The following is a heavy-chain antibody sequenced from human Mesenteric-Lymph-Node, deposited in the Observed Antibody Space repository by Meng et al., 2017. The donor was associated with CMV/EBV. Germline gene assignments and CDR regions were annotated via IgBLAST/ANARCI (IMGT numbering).Heavy chain of an antibody. CDR2: IYNDDST. V-gene: IGHV3-66*02. D-gene: IGHD6-13*01. J-gene: IGHJ5*02. CDR1: GFTVTTDY. CDR3: AGLIAVAGT. Sequence: LRLSWAGPGFTVTTDYMSWVRQAPGKGLEWVSVIYNDDSTYYADSVKGRFTISRDKSKNTLYLQMNSLRAEDTAVYYCAGLIAVAGTWGQGTLVTVSS.